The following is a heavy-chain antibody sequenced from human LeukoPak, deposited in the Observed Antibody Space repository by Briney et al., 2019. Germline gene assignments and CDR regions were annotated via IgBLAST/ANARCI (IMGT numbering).Heavy chain of an antibody. CDR1: GGSFSGYY. J-gene: IGHJ4*02. D-gene: IGHD2-15*01. Sequence: PSETLSLTCAVYGGSFSGYYWSWIRQPAGKGLEWIGEINHSGSTNYNPSLKSRVTISVDTSKNQFSLKLSSVTAADTAVYYCARGGGDIVVVVAASRPPGGGSPDSSVSSFDYWGQGTLVTVSS. CDR3: ARGGGDIVVVVAASRPPGGGSPDSSVSSFDY. V-gene: IGHV4-34*01. CDR2: INHSGST.